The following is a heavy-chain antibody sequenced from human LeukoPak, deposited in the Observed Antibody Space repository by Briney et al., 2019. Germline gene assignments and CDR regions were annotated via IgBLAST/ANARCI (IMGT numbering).Heavy chain of an antibody. D-gene: IGHD1-26*01. Sequence: GASVKVSCKASGYTFTSYDINWVRQATGQGLEWMGWMNPNSGNTGYAQKFQGEVTMTRNTSISTAYMELSSLRSEDSAVYYCARLPDGAPFDYWGQGTLVTVSS. J-gene: IGHJ4*02. CDR1: GYTFTSYD. CDR3: ARLPDGAPFDY. V-gene: IGHV1-8*01. CDR2: MNPNSGNT.